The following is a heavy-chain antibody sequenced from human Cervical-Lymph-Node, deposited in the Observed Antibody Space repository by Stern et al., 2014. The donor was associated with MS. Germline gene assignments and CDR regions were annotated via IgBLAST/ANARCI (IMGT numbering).Heavy chain of an antibody. CDR1: GYTFTTPNYG. J-gene: IGHJ4*02. V-gene: IGHV1-18*01. CDR2: ISSDNGNT. CDR3: ARERLRDFNDYHFDS. D-gene: IGHD4-11*01. Sequence: VQLVQSGPEVRPPGASVRVSCKASGYTFTTPNYGIAWVREAPGRGLEWMGWISSDNGNTVYAQKLQDRVTMTTDTSTSTAYMELRSLRSDDTAFYYCARERLRDFNDYHFDSWGQGTLVTVSS.